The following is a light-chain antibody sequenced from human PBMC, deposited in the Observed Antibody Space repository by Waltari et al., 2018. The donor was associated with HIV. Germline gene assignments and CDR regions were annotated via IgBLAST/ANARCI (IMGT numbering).Light chain of an antibody. V-gene: IGKV1-5*03. CDR1: QTVNKW. CDR2: QSS. J-gene: IGKJ5*01. Sequence: DIQLTQSPSTLSTSVGDRVLITCRASQTVNKWLAWYQQKLGRAPRVIIYQSSTLENGVPSRFSGSASGVDFTLTISSLQSEDFGTYYCQQYNTYPITFGQGTRLDIK. CDR3: QQYNTYPIT.